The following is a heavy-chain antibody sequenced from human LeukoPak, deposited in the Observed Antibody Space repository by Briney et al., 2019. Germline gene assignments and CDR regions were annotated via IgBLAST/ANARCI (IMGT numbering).Heavy chain of an antibody. V-gene: IGHV1-18*01. Sequence: GASVKVSCKASGYTFTSYGISWVRQAPGQGLEWMGWISAYNGNTNYAQKLQGRVTMTTDTSTSTAYMELRSLRSDDTAVYYCVRDRTAAGDAYFDYWGQGTLVTVSS. D-gene: IGHD6-13*01. CDR1: GYTFTSYG. CDR2: ISAYNGNT. J-gene: IGHJ4*02. CDR3: VRDRTAAGDAYFDY.